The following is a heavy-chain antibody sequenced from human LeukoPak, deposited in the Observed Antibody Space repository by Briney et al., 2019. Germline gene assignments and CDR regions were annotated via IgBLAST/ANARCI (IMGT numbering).Heavy chain of an antibody. CDR1: GFTFSSYG. CDR2: ISYDGSNK. CDR3: AKAPHRRYSGSYAGIGDVDY. J-gene: IGHJ4*02. V-gene: IGHV3-30*18. Sequence: PGGSLRLSCAASGFTFSSYGMHWVRQAPGKGLEWVAVISYDGSNKYYADSVKGRFTISRDNSKNTLYLQMNSLRAEDTAVYYCAKAPHRRYSGSYAGIGDVDYWGQGTLVTVSS. D-gene: IGHD6-6*01.